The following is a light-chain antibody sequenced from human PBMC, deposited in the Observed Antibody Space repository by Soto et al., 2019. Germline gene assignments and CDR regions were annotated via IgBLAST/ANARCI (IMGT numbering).Light chain of an antibody. J-gene: IGKJ1*01. CDR2: GAS. V-gene: IGKV3-15*01. CDR1: QSVSSN. CDR3: QQRSNWPIT. Sequence: EIVMTQSPATLSVSPGEGVTLSCRASQSVSSNLAWYQQRPGQAPRLLIYGASTRATGIPARFSGSGSGTEFTLAISSLQSEDFAVYYCQQRSNWPITFGQGTKVDI.